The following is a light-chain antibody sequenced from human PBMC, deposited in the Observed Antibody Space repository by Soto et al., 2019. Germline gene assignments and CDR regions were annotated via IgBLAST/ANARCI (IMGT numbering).Light chain of an antibody. CDR2: GAS. Sequence: DIQMTHSPSSLSASVGDRVTITCRASQSISSHLNWYQQKAGKAPKLLISGASSLESGVPSRFSGSGSGTDFTLTISSLQPEDFATYYCQKHDSAPLTFGGGTRVEI. CDR3: QKHDSAPLT. J-gene: IGKJ4*01. CDR1: QSISSH. V-gene: IGKV1-39*01.